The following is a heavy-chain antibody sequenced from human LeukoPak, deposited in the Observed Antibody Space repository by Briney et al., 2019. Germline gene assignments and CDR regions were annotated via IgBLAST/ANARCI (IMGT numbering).Heavy chain of an antibody. V-gene: IGHV4-4*07. D-gene: IGHD1-7*01. CDR3: ARLITGTTTAFDI. CDR1: GGSISGYY. Sequence: SETLSLTCSVSGGSISGYYWTWIRQPAGRGLEWIGRVYASGSTHYNPSLKTRLTMSVDTSKNQFSLKLSSVTAADTAVYYCARLITGTTTAFDIWGQGTMVTVSS. J-gene: IGHJ3*02. CDR2: VYASGST.